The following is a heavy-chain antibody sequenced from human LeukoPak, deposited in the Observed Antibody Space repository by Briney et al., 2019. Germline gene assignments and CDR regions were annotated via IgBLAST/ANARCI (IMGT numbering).Heavy chain of an antibody. D-gene: IGHD3-3*01. CDR2: IYTSGST. CDR1: GFTFSSYA. V-gene: IGHV4-59*10. J-gene: IGHJ6*02. Sequence: GSLRLSCAASGFTFSSYAMSWVRQAPGKGLEWVGRIYTSGSTNYNPSLKSRVTMSVDTSKNQFSLKLSSVTAADTAVYYCARDRTYDFWKGNGMDVWGQGTTVTVSS. CDR3: ARDRTYDFWKGNGMDV.